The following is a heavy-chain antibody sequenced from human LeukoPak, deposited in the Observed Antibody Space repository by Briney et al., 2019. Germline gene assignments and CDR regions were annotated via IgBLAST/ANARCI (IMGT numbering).Heavy chain of an antibody. CDR3: AKGDGSYYGFARANAFDI. Sequence: GGSLRLSCAASGFTFSSYGMSWVRQAPGKGLEWVSAISGSGGSTYYADSVKGRFTISRDNSKSTLYPQMNSLRAEDTAVYYCAKGDGSYYGFARANAFDIWGQGTMVTVSS. CDR1: GFTFSSYG. D-gene: IGHD1-26*01. CDR2: ISGSGGST. J-gene: IGHJ3*02. V-gene: IGHV3-23*01.